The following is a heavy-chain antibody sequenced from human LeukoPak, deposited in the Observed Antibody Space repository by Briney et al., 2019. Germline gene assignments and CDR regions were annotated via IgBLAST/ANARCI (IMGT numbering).Heavy chain of an antibody. CDR1: GYTLTELS. Sequence: GASVKVSCKVSGYTLTELSMHWVRQAPGKGLEWMGGFDPEDGETIYAQKFQGRVTMTEDTSTDTAYMELRSLRSDDTAVYYCAREVGVVLDNWFDPWGQGTLVTVSS. V-gene: IGHV1-24*01. CDR3: AREVGVVLDNWFDP. CDR2: FDPEDGET. D-gene: IGHD2-15*01. J-gene: IGHJ5*02.